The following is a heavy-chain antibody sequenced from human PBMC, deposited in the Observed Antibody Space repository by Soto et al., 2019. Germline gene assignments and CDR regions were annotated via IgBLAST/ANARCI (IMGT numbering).Heavy chain of an antibody. J-gene: IGHJ4*02. CDR1: GFSLSSYGMC. Sequence: SGPTLVNPTQTLTLTCTFSGFSLSSYGMCVSWIRQPPGKALEWLARIDWDDDKFYSTSLKTRLTISRDTSKNQVVLTMTNMDPVDTATYYCARIHRYGGRGVDFDYWGQGTMVTVSS. D-gene: IGHD4-17*01. V-gene: IGHV2-70*17. CDR3: ARIHRYGGRGVDFDY. CDR2: IDWDDDK.